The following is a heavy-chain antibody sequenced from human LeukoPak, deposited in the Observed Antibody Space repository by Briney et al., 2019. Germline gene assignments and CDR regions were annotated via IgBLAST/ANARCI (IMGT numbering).Heavy chain of an antibody. J-gene: IGHJ4*02. CDR1: GFTFSDYY. Sequence: GGSLRLSCAASGFTFSDYYMSWIRQAPGKGLEWVSYISSSGSTIYYADSVKGRFTISRDNAKNSLYLQMNSLRAEDTAVYYCAKGRLGLRLGELSRKGVYFDYWGQGTLVTVSS. V-gene: IGHV3-11*01. D-gene: IGHD3-16*02. CDR2: ISSSGSTI. CDR3: AKGRLGLRLGELSRKGVYFDY.